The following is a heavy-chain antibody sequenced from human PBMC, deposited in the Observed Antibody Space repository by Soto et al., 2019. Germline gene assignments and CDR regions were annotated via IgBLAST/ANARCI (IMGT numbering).Heavy chain of an antibody. Sequence: SETLSLTCNVSGASISSYNYWGWFRQPPGKGLERIGSIIYSGDIMYNPSLQSRLTLFVDTSKNQFSLKLSSVTAADTVVRGVMNWFDPWGQGTLVTVSS. D-gene: IGHD3-10*01. CDR2: IIYSGDI. CDR1: GASISSYNY. CDR3: MNWFDP. J-gene: IGHJ5*02. V-gene: IGHV4-39*01.